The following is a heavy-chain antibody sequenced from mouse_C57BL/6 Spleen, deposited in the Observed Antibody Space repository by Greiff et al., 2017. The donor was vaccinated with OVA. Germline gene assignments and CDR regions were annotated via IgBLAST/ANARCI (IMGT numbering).Heavy chain of an antibody. CDR3: TRGLLRAY. D-gene: IGHD1-1*01. J-gene: IGHJ3*01. CDR2: IDPETGGT. Sequence: VQLQESGAELVRPGASVTLSCKASGYTFTDYEMHWVKQTPGHGLEWIGAIDPETGGTAYNQKFKGKAILTADKSSSTAYMELRSLTSEDSAVYYCTRGLLRAYWGQGTLVTVSA. V-gene: IGHV1-15*01. CDR1: GYTFTDYE.